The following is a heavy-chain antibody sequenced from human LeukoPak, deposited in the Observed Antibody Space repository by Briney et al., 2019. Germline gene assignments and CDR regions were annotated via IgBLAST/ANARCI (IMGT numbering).Heavy chain of an antibody. CDR2: ISYDGSNK. V-gene: IGHV3-30-3*02. D-gene: IGHD5-18*01. CDR1: GFTFSSYA. CDR3: AKRGYSYGFDY. Sequence: GRSLRLSCAASGFTFSSYAMHWVRQAPGKGLEWVAVISYDGSNKYYADSVKGRLTISRDNSKNTLYLQMNSLRAEDTAVYYCAKRGYSYGFDYWGQGTLVTVSS. J-gene: IGHJ4*02.